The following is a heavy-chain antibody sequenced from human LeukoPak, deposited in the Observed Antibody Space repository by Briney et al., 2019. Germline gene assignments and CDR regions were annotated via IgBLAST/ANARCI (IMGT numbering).Heavy chain of an antibody. CDR1: GGSFSGYY. Sequence: PSETLSLTCAVYGGSFSGYYWSWIRQPPGKGLEWIGEINHSGSTNYNPSLKSRVTISVDTSKNQLSLKLSSVTAADTAVYYCARGPLHGGYYFDYWGQGTLVTVSS. V-gene: IGHV4-34*01. CDR2: INHSGST. J-gene: IGHJ4*02. D-gene: IGHD2-15*01. CDR3: ARGPLHGGYYFDY.